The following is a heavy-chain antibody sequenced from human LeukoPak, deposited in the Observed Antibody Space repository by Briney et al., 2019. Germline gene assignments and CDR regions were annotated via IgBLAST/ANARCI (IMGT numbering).Heavy chain of an antibody. J-gene: IGHJ4*02. CDR2: ISYDGSNK. Sequence: PGGSLRLSCAASGFTFSSYAMHWVRQAPGKGLEWVAVISYDGSNKYYADSMKGRFTISRDNSKNTLYLQMNSLRAEDTAVYYCARGQRRHTDIAPSFDYWGQGTLVTVSS. V-gene: IGHV3-30*04. CDR1: GFTFSSYA. CDR3: ARGQRRHTDIAPSFDY. D-gene: IGHD5-18*01.